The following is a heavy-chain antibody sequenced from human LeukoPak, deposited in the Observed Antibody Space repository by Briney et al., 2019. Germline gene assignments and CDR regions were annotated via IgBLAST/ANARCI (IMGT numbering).Heavy chain of an antibody. J-gene: IGHJ5*02. Sequence: PGGSLRLSCAASGFTFSSYAMSWVRLAPGKGLEWVSSISGGHSTYYADSVKGRFTISRDNSKNTLYLQMNSLRAEDTAVYYCAKIAAAGGWFDPWGQGTLVTVSS. V-gene: IGHV3-23*01. CDR3: AKIAAAGGWFDP. D-gene: IGHD6-13*01. CDR1: GFTFSSYA. CDR2: ISGGHST.